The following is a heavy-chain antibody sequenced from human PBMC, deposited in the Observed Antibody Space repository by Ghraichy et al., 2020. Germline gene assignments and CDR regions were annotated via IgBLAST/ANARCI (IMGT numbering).Heavy chain of an antibody. CDR2: ISSRGNI. CDR1: GFTFSIYS. D-gene: IGHD6-13*01. V-gene: IGHV3-48*02. J-gene: IGHJ4*02. CDR3: ARGGSSWYGFDY. Sequence: WGSLRLSCAPSGFTFSIYSINWVRQAPGKGLEWISYISSRGNIYYADSVKGRFTASRDNPKNSLFLQMNSLRDEDTAVYYCARGGSSWYGFDYWGQGTLVTVSS.